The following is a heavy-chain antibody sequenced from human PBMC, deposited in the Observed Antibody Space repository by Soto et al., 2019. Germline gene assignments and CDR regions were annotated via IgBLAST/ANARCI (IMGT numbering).Heavy chain of an antibody. V-gene: IGHV3-7*05. CDR1: GFTFRSYW. D-gene: IGHD3-10*01. J-gene: IGHJ4*02. CDR2: IKPDGSEK. CDR3: ARAGTEGAYIGGSPYSFDF. Sequence: ELQLVESGGGLVQPGGSLRLSCAASGFTFRSYWMSWVRQAPGKGLEWVANIKPDGSEKYHEDSVKGRFTISRDNAKNTLYLQMKSLRAEDAAVYFCARAGTEGAYIGGSPYSFDFWGQGALVTVSS.